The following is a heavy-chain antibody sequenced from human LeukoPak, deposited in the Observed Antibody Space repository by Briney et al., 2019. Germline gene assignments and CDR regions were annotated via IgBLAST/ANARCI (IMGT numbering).Heavy chain of an antibody. Sequence: PSETLSLTCAVYGGSFSGYYWSWICQPPGRGLEWIGEINHIGSTSHSPSLKSRLTISEDTSKNQFSLELSSVTAADTAVYYCARKEITIFGVVTSSRGQGTLVTVSS. D-gene: IGHD3-3*01. CDR2: INHIGST. J-gene: IGHJ4*02. CDR1: GGSFSGYY. V-gene: IGHV4-34*01. CDR3: ARKEITIFGVVTSS.